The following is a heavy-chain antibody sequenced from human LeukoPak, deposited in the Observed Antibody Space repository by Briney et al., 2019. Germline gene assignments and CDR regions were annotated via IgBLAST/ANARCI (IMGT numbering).Heavy chain of an antibody. V-gene: IGHV3-7*01. J-gene: IGHJ1*01. CDR1: GFTFSDYY. Sequence: GGSLRLSCAASGFTFSDYYMSWVRQAPGKGLEWVAHINPDGRDTYYVDSVKGRFTISGDNAQNSMYLQMNSLRVEDTAVYYCTSWGDTAAEYFQRWGQGTLVTVSS. CDR3: TSWGDTAAEYFQR. D-gene: IGHD2-21*02. CDR2: INPDGRDT.